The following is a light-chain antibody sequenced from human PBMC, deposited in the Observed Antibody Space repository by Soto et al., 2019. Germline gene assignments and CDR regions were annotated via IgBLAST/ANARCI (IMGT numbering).Light chain of an antibody. CDR3: QQYGSPPIT. Sequence: EILLTQSPVTLSLSPGERATLSCIAIHSCIIIYLAWYQQKPGQAPRLLIYGASSRATGIPDRFSGSGSGTDFTLTISRLEHEDFAVYYCQQYGSPPITFGQGTRLEIK. CDR1: HSCIIIY. V-gene: IGKV3-20*01. CDR2: GAS. J-gene: IGKJ5*01.